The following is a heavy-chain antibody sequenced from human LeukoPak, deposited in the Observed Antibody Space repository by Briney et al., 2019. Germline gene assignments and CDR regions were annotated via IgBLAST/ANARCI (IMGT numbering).Heavy chain of an antibody. D-gene: IGHD4-11*01. V-gene: IGHV1-2*02. CDR3: ARDGTVTTNYYYYYGMDV. CDR2: INPNSGGT. CDR1: GYTFTDFY. Sequence: ASVKVSCKASGYTFTDFYMHWVRQAPGQGLEWMGWINPNSGGTNYAQKFQGRVTMTRDTSISTAYMELSRLRSDDTAVYYCARDGTVTTNYYYYYGMDVWGQGTTVTVSS. J-gene: IGHJ6*02.